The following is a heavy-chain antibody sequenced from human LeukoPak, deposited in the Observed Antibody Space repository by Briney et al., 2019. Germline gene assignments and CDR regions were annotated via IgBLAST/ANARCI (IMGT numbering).Heavy chain of an antibody. D-gene: IGHD3-22*01. Sequence: GRSLRLSCAASGFTFDDYAMHWVRQAPGKGLEWVSGISWNSGSIGYADSVKGRFTISRDNAKNSLYLQMNSLRAEDMALYYCAKVGYANYYDSSGYYDYWGQGTLVTVSS. CDR2: ISWNSGSI. J-gene: IGHJ4*02. CDR1: GFTFDDYA. V-gene: IGHV3-9*03. CDR3: AKVGYANYYDSSGYYDY.